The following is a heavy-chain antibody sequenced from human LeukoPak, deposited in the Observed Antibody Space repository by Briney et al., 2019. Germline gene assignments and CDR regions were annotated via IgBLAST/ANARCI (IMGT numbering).Heavy chain of an antibody. Sequence: ASVKVSCKVSGYTLTELSMHWVRQAPGKGLEWMGGFDPEDGETTYAQKFQGRVTMTEDTSTDTAYMELSSLRSEDTAVYYCATATVGATPAEYFQHWGQGTLVTVSS. V-gene: IGHV1-24*01. CDR1: GYTLTELS. CDR2: FDPEDGET. D-gene: IGHD1-26*01. CDR3: ATATVGATPAEYFQH. J-gene: IGHJ1*01.